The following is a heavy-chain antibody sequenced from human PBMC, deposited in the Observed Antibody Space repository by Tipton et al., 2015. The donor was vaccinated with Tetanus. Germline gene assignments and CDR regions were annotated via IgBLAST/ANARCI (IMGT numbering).Heavy chain of an antibody. D-gene: IGHD2-2*01. CDR1: GFSFTNHG. CDR2: ISFNGAYE. Sequence: SLRLSCAASGFSFTNHGMHWVRQAPGKGLEWVAIISFNGAYEYYAEPVKGRFSISRDTSKNTVSLQMNSLRADDTAVYYCAKDLGYCTSTSCYGEPDYDYYYGMDVWGQGTTVTVAS. V-gene: IGHV3-30*18. J-gene: IGHJ6*02. CDR3: AKDLGYCTSTSCYGEPDYDYYYGMDV.